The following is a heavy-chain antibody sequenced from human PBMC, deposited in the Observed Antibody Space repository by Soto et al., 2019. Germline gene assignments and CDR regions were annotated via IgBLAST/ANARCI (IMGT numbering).Heavy chain of an antibody. J-gene: IGHJ5*02. Sequence: SLRLYCAASGFTFQRYGLNWLCHALGRGLEWVSIISGSGDSTYYADSVKVRSTITRDNTKNTRYQQINSPRAEDTAVYYCPNKSISCSPSYRGSFDPWLQGKLVTVP. CDR3: PNKSISCSPSYRGSFDP. V-gene: IGHV3-23*01. CDR2: ISGSGDST. CDR1: GFTFQRYG. D-gene: IGHD3-10*02.